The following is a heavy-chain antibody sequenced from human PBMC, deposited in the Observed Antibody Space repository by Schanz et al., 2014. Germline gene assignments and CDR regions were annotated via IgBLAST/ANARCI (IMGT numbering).Heavy chain of an antibody. Sequence: QVQLVQSGAEVRKPGASVKVSCKASGYTFISYGISWVRQAPGQGLEWLGWISGSNGNTNYTQKFQGRVTMTTDTSTTTAYMELRSLRSDDTAVYFCARGRHDYGDPQTFDYWGQGTLVTVSS. CDR1: GYTFISYG. CDR2: ISGSNGNT. J-gene: IGHJ4*02. D-gene: IGHD4-17*01. V-gene: IGHV1-18*01. CDR3: ARGRHDYGDPQTFDY.